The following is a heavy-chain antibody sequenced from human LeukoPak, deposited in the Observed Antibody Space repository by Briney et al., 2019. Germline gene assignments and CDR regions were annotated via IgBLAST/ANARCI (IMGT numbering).Heavy chain of an antibody. J-gene: IGHJ4*02. V-gene: IGHV3-23*01. CDR3: ARSWALIVVAAPDF. CDR2: ISGSGGST. D-gene: IGHD2-15*01. CDR1: GFTFSSYA. Sequence: GGSLRLSCAASGFTFSSYAMSWVRQAPGKGLEWVSAISGSGGSTYYADSVKGRFTISRDNSNDTLYLQMNSLRPEDTAVYYCARSWALIVVAAPDFWGQGTLVTVSS.